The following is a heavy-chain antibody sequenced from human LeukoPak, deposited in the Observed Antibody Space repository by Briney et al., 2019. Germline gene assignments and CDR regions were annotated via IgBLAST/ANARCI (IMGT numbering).Heavy chain of an antibody. CDR3: ARSEGLDTAMDSAFDY. CDR1: GFTFSSYA. Sequence: GGSLRLSCAASGFTFSSYAMHWVRQAPGKGLEWVAVISYDGSNKYYADSVKGRFTISRDNSKNTLYLQMNSLRAEDTAVYYCARSEGLDTAMDSAFDYWGQGTLVTVSS. V-gene: IGHV3-30-3*01. CDR2: ISYDGSNK. J-gene: IGHJ4*02. D-gene: IGHD5-18*01.